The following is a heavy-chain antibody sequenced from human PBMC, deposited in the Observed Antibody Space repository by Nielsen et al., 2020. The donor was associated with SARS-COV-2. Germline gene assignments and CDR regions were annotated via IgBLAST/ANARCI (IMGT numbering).Heavy chain of an antibody. CDR1: GGTFSSYA. D-gene: IGHD3-3*01. CDR3: ARDRITPYYDFWSGYTQYYYYMDV. V-gene: IGHV1-69*04. J-gene: IGHJ6*03. CDR2: IIPILGIA. Sequence: SVKVSCKASGGTFSSYAISWVRQAPGQGLEWMGRIIPILGIANYAQKFQGRVTMTRDTSTSTVYMKLSSLRSEDTAVYYCARDRITPYYDFWSGYTQYYYYMDVWGKGTTVTVSS.